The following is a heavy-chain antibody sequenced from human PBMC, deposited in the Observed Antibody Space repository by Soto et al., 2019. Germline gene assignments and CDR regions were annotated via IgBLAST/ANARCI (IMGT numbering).Heavy chain of an antibody. CDR1: GYTSTSYA. Sequence: ASVKVSCKASGYTSTSYAMHWVRQAPGQRLEWMGWINAGNGNTKYSQKFQGRVTITRDTSASTAYMELSSLRSEDTAVYYCARAPSSPYSGSYSFDYWGQGTLVTVSS. CDR2: INAGNGNT. V-gene: IGHV1-3*01. D-gene: IGHD1-26*01. J-gene: IGHJ4*02. CDR3: ARAPSSPYSGSYSFDY.